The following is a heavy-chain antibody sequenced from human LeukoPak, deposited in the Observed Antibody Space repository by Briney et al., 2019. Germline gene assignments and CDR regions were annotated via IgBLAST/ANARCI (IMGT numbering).Heavy chain of an antibody. CDR3: AREDWSGGSCYWGAFDI. V-gene: IGHV3-21*01. Sequence: GGSLRLSCVASGFTFSSYSMNWVRQAPGKGLEWVSILGSSSGYINYADSLRGRVTISRDNAKNSLYLQVNSLRAEDTAVYYCAREDWSGGSCYWGAFDILGQGKKVNGSS. D-gene: IGHD2-15*01. CDR1: GFTFSSYS. J-gene: IGHJ3*02. CDR2: LGSSSGYI.